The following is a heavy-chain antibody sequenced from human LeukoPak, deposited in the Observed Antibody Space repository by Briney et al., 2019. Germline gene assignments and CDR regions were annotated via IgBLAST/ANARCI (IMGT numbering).Heavy chain of an antibody. D-gene: IGHD1-26*01. J-gene: IGHJ4*02. CDR2: IYSGGST. Sequence: GGSLRLSCAASRFNFNSFVMGWVRQAPGKGLEWVSVIYSGGSTYYTDSVKGRFTISRDNSKNTLYLQMNNLRVEDTAVYYCARGPQGKSGSPPYYFDYWGQGTLVTVSS. CDR1: RFNFNSFV. CDR3: ARGPQGKSGSPPYYFDY. V-gene: IGHV3-66*01.